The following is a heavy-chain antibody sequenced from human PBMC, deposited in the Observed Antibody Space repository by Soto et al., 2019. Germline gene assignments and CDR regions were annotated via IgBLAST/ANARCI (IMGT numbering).Heavy chain of an antibody. CDR2: IIPIFGTA. Sequence: GASVKVSCKASGGTFSSYAISWVRQAPGQGLEWMGGIIPIFGTANYAQKFQGRVTITADKSTSTAYMELSRLRSEDTAVYYCASRLWSGYAAANHAFDIWGQGTMVTVSS. CDR1: GGTFSSYA. J-gene: IGHJ3*02. CDR3: ASRLWSGYAAANHAFDI. V-gene: IGHV1-69*06. D-gene: IGHD3-3*01.